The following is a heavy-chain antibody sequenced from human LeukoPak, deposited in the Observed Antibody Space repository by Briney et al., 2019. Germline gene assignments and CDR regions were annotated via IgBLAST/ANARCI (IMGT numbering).Heavy chain of an antibody. D-gene: IGHD3-10*01. V-gene: IGHV3-48*04. CDR3: ARDLTMVRGGNWFDP. J-gene: IGHJ5*02. CDR2: ISSSSSTI. Sequence: GGSLRLSCAASGFTFSSYSMNWVRQAPGKGLEWVSYISSSSSTIYYADSVKGRFTISRDNAKNSLYLQMNSLRAEDTAVYYCARDLTMVRGGNWFDPWGQGTLVTVSS. CDR1: GFTFSSYS.